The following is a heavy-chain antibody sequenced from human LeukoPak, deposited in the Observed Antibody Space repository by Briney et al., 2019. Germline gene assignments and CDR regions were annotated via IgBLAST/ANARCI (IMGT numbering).Heavy chain of an antibody. CDR1: GGSFSGYY. J-gene: IGHJ4*02. V-gene: IGHV4-34*01. Sequence: PSETLSLTCAVYGGSFSGYYWSLIRQPPGKGLEWIGEINHSGSTNYNPSLKSRVTISVDTSKNQFSLKLSSVTAADTAVYYCARVGGSGSKIDYWGQGTLVTVSS. CDR3: ARVGGSGSKIDY. D-gene: IGHD3-10*01. CDR2: INHSGST.